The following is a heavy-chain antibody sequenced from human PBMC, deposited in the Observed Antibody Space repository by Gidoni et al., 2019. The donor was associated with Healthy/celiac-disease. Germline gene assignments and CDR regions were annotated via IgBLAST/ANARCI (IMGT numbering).Heavy chain of an antibody. D-gene: IGHD3-3*01. Sequence: EVKLLESGGGLVPPGVSLRLSCAASGLPFRSYAMSWIRQAREKGLECVSAISGSGVSTYCAESVKGGCTISRDNAKNTLCLQMDSLSAECTAVYYWAKEAITFFGVVISRSFDYWGQGTLVTVSS. J-gene: IGHJ4*02. CDR3: AKEAITFFGVVISRSFDY. CDR2: ISGSGVST. CDR1: GLPFRSYA. V-gene: IGHV3-23*01.